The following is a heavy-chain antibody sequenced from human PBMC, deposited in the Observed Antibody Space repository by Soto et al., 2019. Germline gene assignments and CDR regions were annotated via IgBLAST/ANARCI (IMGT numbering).Heavy chain of an antibody. D-gene: IGHD3-10*01. Sequence: EVQLVESGGGLVQPGGSLRLSCAASGFTFSSYSMNWVRQAPGKGLEWVSYISSSSTIYYADSVKGRFTISRDNANNSLYLQMNSLRDEDTAVYYCARGSTLSSGSGENDYWGQGTLVTVSS. CDR1: GFTFSSYS. J-gene: IGHJ4*02. CDR2: ISSSSTI. CDR3: ARGSTLSSGSGENDY. V-gene: IGHV3-48*02.